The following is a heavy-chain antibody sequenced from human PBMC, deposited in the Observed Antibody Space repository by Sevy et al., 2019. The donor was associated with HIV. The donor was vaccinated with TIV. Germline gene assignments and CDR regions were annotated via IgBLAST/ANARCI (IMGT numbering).Heavy chain of an antibody. J-gene: IGHJ3*02. D-gene: IGHD3-22*01. CDR2: IYYSGST. CDR1: GGSISSGGYY. Sequence: SETLSLTCTVSGGSISSGGYYWSWIRQHPGKGLEWIGYIYYSGSTYYNPSLKSRVTISVDTSKNQFSLKPSSVTAADTAVYYCASSQGGYYDSSGFLDAFDIWGQGTMVTVSS. V-gene: IGHV4-31*03. CDR3: ASSQGGYYDSSGFLDAFDI.